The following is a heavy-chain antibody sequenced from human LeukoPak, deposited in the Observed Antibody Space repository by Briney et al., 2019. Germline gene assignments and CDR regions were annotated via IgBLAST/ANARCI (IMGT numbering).Heavy chain of an antibody. CDR3: ARVVGATLYFDY. CDR2: IYPGDSDT. J-gene: IGHJ4*02. Sequence: GESLEISCKGSGFNFTSYLIGRGRPLPGKGLEWMGIIYPGDSDTRYRPSFQGQVTISADKSISTAYLQWSSLKASDTALYYCARVVGATLYFDYWGQGTLVTVSS. CDR1: GFNFTSYL. D-gene: IGHD1-26*01. V-gene: IGHV5-51*01.